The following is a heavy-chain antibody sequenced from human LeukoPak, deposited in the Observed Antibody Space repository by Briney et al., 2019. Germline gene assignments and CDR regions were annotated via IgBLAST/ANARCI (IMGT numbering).Heavy chain of an antibody. D-gene: IGHD3-10*01. CDR3: ARHLSMYYYGSGSYYTSYYFDY. V-gene: IGHV4-34*01. CDR1: GGSLSGYY. CDR2: INHSGST. Sequence: SETLSLTCAVYGGSLSGYYWSWIRQPPGKGLEWIGEINHSGSTNYNPSLKSRVTISVDTSKNQFTLKLSSVTAADTAVYYCARHLSMYYYGSGSYYTSYYFDYWGQGTLVTVSS. J-gene: IGHJ4*02.